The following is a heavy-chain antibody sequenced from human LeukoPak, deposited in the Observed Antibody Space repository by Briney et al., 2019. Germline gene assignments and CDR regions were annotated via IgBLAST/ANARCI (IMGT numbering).Heavy chain of an antibody. Sequence: GVSLRLSCAASGFTFSSYVMNWVRQAPGKGLEWVSVIRGDGGSTYYADSVKGRFTISRDNSKNTLFLQMNSLRAEDTAVYYCAKGGYCSSTSCYVGWFDPWGQGTLVTVSS. CDR1: GFTFSSYV. D-gene: IGHD2-2*01. J-gene: IGHJ5*02. CDR3: AKGGYCSSTSCYVGWFDP. CDR2: IRGDGGST. V-gene: IGHV3-23*01.